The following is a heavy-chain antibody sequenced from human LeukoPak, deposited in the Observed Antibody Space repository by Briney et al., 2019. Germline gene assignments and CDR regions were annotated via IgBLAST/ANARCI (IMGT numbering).Heavy chain of an antibody. Sequence: PGGSLRHSRAGFGFPFYHYVMQRVRPAARKGLEGVAVIWYDGSNKYFADSLKGRFTISRENSKNTLYLQMNSLRAEDTAVYYCARDSVYYGSGSYYNDAFDVWGQGTMVTVSS. CDR3: ARDSVYYGSGSYYNDAFDV. D-gene: IGHD3-10*01. CDR1: GFPFYHYV. V-gene: IGHV3-33*01. CDR2: IWYDGSNK. J-gene: IGHJ3*01.